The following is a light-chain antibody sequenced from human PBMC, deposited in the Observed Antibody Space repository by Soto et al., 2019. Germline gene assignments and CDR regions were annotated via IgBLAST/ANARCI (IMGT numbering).Light chain of an antibody. CDR1: QSVSSSY. J-gene: IGKJ2*01. CDR3: QQYGNSPPYT. CDR2: GAS. V-gene: IGKV3-20*01. Sequence: EIVLTQSPGTLSLSPGERATLSCRASQSVSSSYLVWYQQKPGQAPRLLMYGASNRATGIPDRFSGSGSGTHFTLTTSRLEPEDFAVYYCQQYGNSPPYTFGQGTKLEIK.